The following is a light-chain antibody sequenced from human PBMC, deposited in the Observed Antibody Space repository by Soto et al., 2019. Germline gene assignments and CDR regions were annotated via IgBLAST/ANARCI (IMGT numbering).Light chain of an antibody. Sequence: DIVLTQSPGTLSLSPGERATLSCRASETVSSSYLAWYQQKPGQAPRLLIYGASSRATGIPDRFSGSGSGTDLTLTISRLEPEDFATYYCQQLNAYPLTFGQGTRLEIK. V-gene: IGKV3-20*01. CDR3: QQLNAYPLT. CDR2: GAS. J-gene: IGKJ5*01. CDR1: ETVSSSY.